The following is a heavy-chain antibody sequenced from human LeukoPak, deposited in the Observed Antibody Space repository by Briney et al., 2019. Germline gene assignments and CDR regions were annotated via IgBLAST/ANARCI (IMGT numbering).Heavy chain of an antibody. CDR1: GGSFSGYY. CDR2: INHSGST. D-gene: IGHD2-15*01. Sequence: SETLSLTCAVYGGSFSGYYWSWIRQPPGKGLEWIGEINHSGSTNYNPSLKSRVTISVDTSKNQFSLKLSSVTAADTAVYYCTRGRGYCSGGSCYRPYYYYMDVWGKGTTVTVSS. CDR3: TRGRGYCSGGSCYRPYYYYMDV. V-gene: IGHV4-34*01. J-gene: IGHJ6*03.